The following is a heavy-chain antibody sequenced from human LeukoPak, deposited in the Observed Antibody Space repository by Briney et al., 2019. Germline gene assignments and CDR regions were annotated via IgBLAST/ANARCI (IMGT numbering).Heavy chain of an antibody. J-gene: IGHJ6*03. CDR2: MSSGSAYI. D-gene: IGHD6-6*01. CDR3: ARARQLVGYYYMDV. CDR1: GFTFSGYS. V-gene: IGHV3-21*01. Sequence: PGGSLRLSCAASGFTFSGYSMNWVRQAPGGGLEWVSYMSSGSAYIYYADSVKGRFTISRDNAKNSLYLQMNSLRAEDTAVYYCARARQLVGYYYMDVWGKGTTVTVSS.